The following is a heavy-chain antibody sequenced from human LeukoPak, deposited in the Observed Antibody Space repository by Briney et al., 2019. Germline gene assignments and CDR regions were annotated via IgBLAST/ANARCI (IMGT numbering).Heavy chain of an antibody. J-gene: IGHJ4*02. V-gene: IGHV1-18*01. Sequence: ASVKVSCKTSGYNFNRYSITWVRQAPGQGLEWMGWVFTSNGATNYAEKFQGRVTMTTETVTKTAYLELRRLTSGDTAMYFCARVSDTSMVTPGFDSWGQGTLVTVS. CDR1: GYNFNRYS. CDR3: ARVSDTSMVTPGFDS. CDR2: VFTSNGAT. D-gene: IGHD5-18*01.